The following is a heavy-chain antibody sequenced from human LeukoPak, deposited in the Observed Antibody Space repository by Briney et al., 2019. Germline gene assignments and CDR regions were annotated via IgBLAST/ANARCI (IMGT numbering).Heavy chain of an antibody. V-gene: IGHV4-61*02. D-gene: IGHD3-3*01. J-gene: IGHJ5*02. Sequence: SETLSLTCTVAGGSISSGSYYWSWIRQPAGKGLEWIGRIYTSGSTNYNPSLKSRVTISVDTSKNQFSLKLSSVTAADTAVYYCARVNTIFGVDKNWFDPWGQGTLVTVSS. CDR1: GGSISSGSYY. CDR2: IYTSGST. CDR3: ARVNTIFGVDKNWFDP.